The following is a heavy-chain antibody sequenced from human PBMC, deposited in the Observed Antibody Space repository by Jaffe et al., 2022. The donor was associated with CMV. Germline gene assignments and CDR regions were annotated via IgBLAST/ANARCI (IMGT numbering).Heavy chain of an antibody. D-gene: IGHD6-19*01. CDR1: GGSISSGGYY. Sequence: QVQLQESGPGLVKPSQTLSLTCTVSGGSISSGGYYWSWIRQHPGKGLEWIGYIYYSGSTYYNPSLKSRVTISVDTSKNQFSLKLSSVTAADTAVYYCASRGRAVAPPQDYGMDVWGQGTTVTVSS. V-gene: IGHV4-31*03. J-gene: IGHJ6*02. CDR2: IYYSGST. CDR3: ASRGRAVAPPQDYGMDV.